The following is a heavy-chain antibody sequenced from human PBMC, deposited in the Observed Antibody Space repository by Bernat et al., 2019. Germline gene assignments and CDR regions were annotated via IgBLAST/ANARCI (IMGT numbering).Heavy chain of an antibody. Sequence: EVQLVESGGGLVQPGGSLRLSCASSGFSFSGYWMHWVRQDPGKGLVWVSRINSDGSSTNYADSVKGRFTISRDNAKNTLYLQMNSLRAEDTAVYYCARSRGALVAYWGQGTLVTVSS. CDR3: ARSRGALVAY. V-gene: IGHV3-74*01. D-gene: IGHD2-15*01. CDR2: INSDGSST. CDR1: GFSFSGYW. J-gene: IGHJ4*02.